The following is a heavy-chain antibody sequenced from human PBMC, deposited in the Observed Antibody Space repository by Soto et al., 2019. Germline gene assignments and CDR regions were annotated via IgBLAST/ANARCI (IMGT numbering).Heavy chain of an antibody. CDR3: ARGYYYDSSGYYLDH. J-gene: IGHJ4*02. D-gene: IGHD3-22*01. CDR2: IKPGTGDT. CDR1: GYSFTSHV. V-gene: IGHV1-3*01. Sequence: ASVKVSCKASGYSFTSHVIHWVRQAPGERLEWMGWIKPGTGDTKYLQKLQGRVTISRDTSANIVYMELSSPRSEDTAVYYCARGYYYDSSGYYLDHWGKGTLVTVSS.